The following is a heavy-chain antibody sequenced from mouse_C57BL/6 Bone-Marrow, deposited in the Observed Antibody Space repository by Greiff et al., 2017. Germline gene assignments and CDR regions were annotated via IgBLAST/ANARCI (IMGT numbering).Heavy chain of an antibody. CDR1: GYTFTSYW. CDR2: IYPGSGST. V-gene: IGHV1-55*01. Sequence: QVQLQQPGAELVKPGASVKMSCKASGYTFTSYWITWVKQRPGQGLEWIGDIYPGSGSTNYTEKFKSKATLTVDTSSSTAYMQLSSLTAEDSAVYYCARDYYSKGNYWGQGTTLTVSS. CDR3: ARDYYSKGNY. D-gene: IGHD2-5*01. J-gene: IGHJ2*01.